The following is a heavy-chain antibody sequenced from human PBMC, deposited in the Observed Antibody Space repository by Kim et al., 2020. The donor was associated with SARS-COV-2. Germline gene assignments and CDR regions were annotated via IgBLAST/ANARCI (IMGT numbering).Heavy chain of an antibody. Sequence: YNPDSVKGRFTLSRENAKNSLYLQMNSLRAEDTAVYYCARDQIAGTFDYWGQGTLVTVSS. D-gene: IGHD6-13*01. V-gene: IGHV3-21*01. J-gene: IGHJ4*02. CDR3: ARDQIAGTFDY.